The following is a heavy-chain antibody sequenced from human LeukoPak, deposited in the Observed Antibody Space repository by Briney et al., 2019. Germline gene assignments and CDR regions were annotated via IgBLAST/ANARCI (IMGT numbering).Heavy chain of an antibody. Sequence: PGGSLRLSCAASGFTFSSYGMSWVRQAPGKGLEWVSAISGSGGSTYYADSVKGRFTISRNNSKNTLYLQMNSLRAEDTAVYYCAKDRRSSWPYDAFDIWGQGTVVTVSS. D-gene: IGHD6-13*01. CDR3: AKDRRSSWPYDAFDI. CDR2: ISGSGGST. V-gene: IGHV3-23*01. CDR1: GFTFSSYG. J-gene: IGHJ3*02.